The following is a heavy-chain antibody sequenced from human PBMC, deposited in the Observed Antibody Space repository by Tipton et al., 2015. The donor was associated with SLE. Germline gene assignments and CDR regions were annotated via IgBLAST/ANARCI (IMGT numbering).Heavy chain of an antibody. D-gene: IGHD5-18*01. CDR1: GDSISGYY. Sequence: TLSLTCTVSGDSISGYYWSWIRQSPGKGLEWIGYIYYSGSTKYNPSPKDRVTISADTSKNQFSLSLTSVTAADSALYYCVRPLSGLSFGQMGYWGRGLLVTVSS. CDR2: IYYSGST. J-gene: IGHJ4*02. V-gene: IGHV4-59*12. CDR3: VRPLSGLSFGQMGY.